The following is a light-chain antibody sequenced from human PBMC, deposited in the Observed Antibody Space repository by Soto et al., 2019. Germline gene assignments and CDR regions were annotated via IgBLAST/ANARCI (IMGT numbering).Light chain of an antibody. J-gene: IGKJ1*01. Sequence: DVQMTQSPSTLPASVGDRVTITCRASESIATWLAWYQQKPGKPPKVLIYKASTLQIGVPSRFSGGGSGTEFTLTISSLQPDDFATYYCQQYNTYAVTFGQGTKVDI. V-gene: IGKV1-5*03. CDR1: ESIATW. CDR3: QQYNTYAVT. CDR2: KAS.